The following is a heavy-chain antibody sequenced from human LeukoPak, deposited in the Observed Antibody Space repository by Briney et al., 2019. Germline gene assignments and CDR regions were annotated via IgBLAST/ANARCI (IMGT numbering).Heavy chain of an antibody. J-gene: IGHJ4*02. V-gene: IGHV3-11*01. D-gene: IGHD3-10*01. Sequence: GGSLRLSCAASGFTFSDYYMSWIRQAPGKGLEWVSYISSSGSTIYYADSVKGRFTISRDNAKNSLYLQMNSLRAEDTAMYYCAEDRGYLQFDYWGQGTLVTVSS. CDR3: AEDRGYLQFDY. CDR1: GFTFSDYY. CDR2: ISSSGSTI.